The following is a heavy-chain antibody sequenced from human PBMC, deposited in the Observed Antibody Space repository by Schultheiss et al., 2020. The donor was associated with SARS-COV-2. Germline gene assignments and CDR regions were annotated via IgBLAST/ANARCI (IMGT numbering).Heavy chain of an antibody. CDR2: ISCCGGRT. CDR3: AREPEDHTRYYGMDV. CDR1: GFTFSSYA. Sequence: GESLKISCAASGFTFSSYAMSWVRQAPGKGLEWVSAISCCGGRTYYADSVKGRFTISRDNSKNSLYLQMNSLRAEDTAVYYCAREPEDHTRYYGMDVWGQGTTVTVSS. D-gene: IGHD1-14*01. J-gene: IGHJ6*02. V-gene: IGHV3-23*01.